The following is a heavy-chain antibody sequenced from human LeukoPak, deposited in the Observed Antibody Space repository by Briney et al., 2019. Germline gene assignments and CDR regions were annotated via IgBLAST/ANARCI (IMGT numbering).Heavy chain of an antibody. J-gene: IGHJ3*02. CDR3: ARQVPQDAFDI. V-gene: IGHV4-59*08. CDR1: GGSISSYY. Sequence: TSETLSLTCTVSGGSISSYYWSWIRQPPGKGLEWIGYIYYSGSTNYNPSLKSRVTISVDTSKNQFSLKLSSVTAADTAVYYCARQVPQDAFDIWGQGTMVTVSS. CDR2: IYYSGST.